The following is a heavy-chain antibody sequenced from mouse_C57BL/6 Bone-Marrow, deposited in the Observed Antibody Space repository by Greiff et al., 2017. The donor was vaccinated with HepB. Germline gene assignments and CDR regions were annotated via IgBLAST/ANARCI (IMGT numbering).Heavy chain of an antibody. V-gene: IGHV1-81*01. D-gene: IGHD1-1*01. Sequence: QVQLQQSGAELARPGASVKLSCKASGYTFTSYGISWVKQRTGQGLEWIGEIYPRSGNTYYNEKFKGKATLTADKSSSTAYMELHSLTSEDSAVYFCARFYYGSRHWYFDVWGTGTTVTVSS. CDR2: IYPRSGNT. CDR1: GYTFTSYG. CDR3: ARFYYGSRHWYFDV. J-gene: IGHJ1*03.